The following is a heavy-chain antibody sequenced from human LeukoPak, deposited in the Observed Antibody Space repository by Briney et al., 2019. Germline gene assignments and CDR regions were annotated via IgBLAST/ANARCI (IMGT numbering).Heavy chain of an antibody. D-gene: IGHD2-15*01. CDR1: GFTFSSYA. CDR2: ISYDGSNK. V-gene: IGHV3-30-3*01. Sequence: GGSLRLSCAASGFTFSSYAMHWVRQAPGKGLEWVAVISYDGSNKYYADSVKGRFTISRDNSKNTLYLQMNSLRAEDTAVYYCARATPYYFDYWGQGTLVTVSS. J-gene: IGHJ4*02. CDR3: ARATPYYFDY.